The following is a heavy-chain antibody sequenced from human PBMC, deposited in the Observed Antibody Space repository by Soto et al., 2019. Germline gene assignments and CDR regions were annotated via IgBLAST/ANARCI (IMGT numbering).Heavy chain of an antibody. CDR1: GFTFSDYA. CDR2: ISSSGTYI. J-gene: IGHJ4*02. D-gene: IGHD5-18*01. Sequence: GGSLRLSCAASGFTFSDYAMNWVRQAPGKGLEWVSSISSSGTYIYYADTVKGRFTVSRDNAKNALELQMSTLKGEDTAVYFCARYPYKVDTDAALAAYYFDFWGQGALVTVSS. V-gene: IGHV3-21*01. CDR3: ARYPYKVDTDAALAAYYFDF.